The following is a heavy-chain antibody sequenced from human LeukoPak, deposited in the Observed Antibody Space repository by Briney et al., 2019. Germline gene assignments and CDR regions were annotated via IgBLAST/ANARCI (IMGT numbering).Heavy chain of an antibody. Sequence: GGSLRLSCAASGFTFSSYSMNWVRQAPGKGLEWVSSISSSSYIYYADSVKGRVTISRDNAKNSLYLQMNSLIAEDTAVYYCARDLWWELRGYFDYWGQGTLVTVSS. CDR2: ISSSSYI. CDR1: GFTFSSYS. CDR3: ARDLWWELRGYFDY. J-gene: IGHJ4*02. V-gene: IGHV3-21*01. D-gene: IGHD1-26*01.